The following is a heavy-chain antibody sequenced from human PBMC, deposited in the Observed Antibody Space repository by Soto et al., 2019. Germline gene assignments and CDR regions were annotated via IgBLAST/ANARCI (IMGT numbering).Heavy chain of an antibody. J-gene: IGHJ4*02. CDR1: GYNFANYW. CDR2: IYPGDSDT. D-gene: IGHD2-8*01. V-gene: IGHV5-51*01. Sequence: PGESLKISCKGSGYNFANYWVAWVRQMPGKGLEWMGVIYPGDSDTRYSPSFQGQVTIPADKSISTAYLQWSSLKASDTAMYYCARPVLYSTLAGSDYWGQGTLVTLSS. CDR3: ARPVLYSTLAGSDY.